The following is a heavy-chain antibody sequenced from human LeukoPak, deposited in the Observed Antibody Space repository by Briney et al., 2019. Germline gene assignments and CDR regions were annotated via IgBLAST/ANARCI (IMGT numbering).Heavy chain of an antibody. CDR2: TYYRSKWYY. J-gene: IGHJ4*02. Sequence: SQTLSLTCAISGDXFSSNNGAWSWIRQSPSRGLKWLGRTYYRSKWYYEYAVSVKSRITIIPDASKNQFSLQLNSVPPEDTAVYYCARAYGSGSYSFWGQGSLVTVSS. CDR3: ARAYGSGSYSF. CDR1: GDXFSSNNGA. D-gene: IGHD3-10*01. V-gene: IGHV6-1*01.